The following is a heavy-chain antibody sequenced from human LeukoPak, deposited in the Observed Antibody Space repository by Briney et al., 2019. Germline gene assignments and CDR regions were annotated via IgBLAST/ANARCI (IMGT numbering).Heavy chain of an antibody. D-gene: IGHD3-16*01. CDR2: IGGSGGST. CDR3: ARPPRGDYYYYGMDV. V-gene: IGHV3-23*01. J-gene: IGHJ6*02. Sequence: GGSLRLSCAASGFTFSNYPMSWVRQAPGRGLEWVSTIGGSGGSTDYADSVKGRFTISRDNSKNTLYLQMNSLRAEDTAVYYCARPPRGDYYYYGMDVWGQGTTVTVSS. CDR1: GFTFSNYP.